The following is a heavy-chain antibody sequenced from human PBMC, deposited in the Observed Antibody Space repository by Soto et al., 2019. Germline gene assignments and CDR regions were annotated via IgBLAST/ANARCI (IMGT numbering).Heavy chain of an antibody. CDR3: EGRDDPFHV. J-gene: IGHJ3*01. V-gene: IGHV3-33*01. CDR2: IWHDGSQK. Sequence: QVQLVESGGGVVQPGTSLLLSCVATGFTFSDYGIHWVRQAPGRGLEWVAVIWHDGSQKYLADSVRGRFTISRDTSKNTVYLQMNRLRAEDTAVYFCEGRDDPFHVWGQGTIVTVSS. CDR1: GFTFSDYG.